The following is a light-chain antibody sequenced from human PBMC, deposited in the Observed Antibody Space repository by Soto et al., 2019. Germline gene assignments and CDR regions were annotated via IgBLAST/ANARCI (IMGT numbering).Light chain of an antibody. CDR1: QGISSW. CDR3: QQYNSYSWT. J-gene: IGKJ1*01. V-gene: IGKV1-5*03. CDR2: KAS. Sequence: QMTQSPSTLSASVGDRVTITCRASQGISSWLAWYQQKPGKAPKPLIYKASSFESGVPSRFSGSGSGTEFTPTISSLQPDDFATYYCQQYNSYSWTFGQGTKVEIK.